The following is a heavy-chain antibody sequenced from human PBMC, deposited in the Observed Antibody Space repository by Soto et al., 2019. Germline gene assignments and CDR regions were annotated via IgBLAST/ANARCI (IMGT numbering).Heavy chain of an antibody. D-gene: IGHD6-19*01. Sequence: EVQLLESGGGLVQPGGSLRLSCAASGFTFSSYAMSWVRQAPGKGLEWVSAISGSDGSTYYADSVKGRFTISRDNSKNTLYLQMNSLRAEDTAVYYCAKVRGGSSGWKRNPLKGEFDYWGQGTLVTVSS. CDR3: AKVRGGSSGWKRNPLKGEFDY. J-gene: IGHJ4*02. CDR1: GFTFSSYA. V-gene: IGHV3-23*01. CDR2: ISGSDGST.